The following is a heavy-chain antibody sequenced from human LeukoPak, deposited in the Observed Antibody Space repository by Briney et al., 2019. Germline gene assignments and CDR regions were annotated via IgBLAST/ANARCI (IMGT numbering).Heavy chain of an antibody. V-gene: IGHV4-34*01. CDR2: INHSGST. J-gene: IGHJ5*02. Sequence: EINHSGSTNYNPSLKSRVTISVDTSKNQFSLKLNSLTATDTAVYYCARLPTGYPNWFDTWGQGILVTVSS. CDR3: ARLPTGYPNWFDT. D-gene: IGHD5-18*01.